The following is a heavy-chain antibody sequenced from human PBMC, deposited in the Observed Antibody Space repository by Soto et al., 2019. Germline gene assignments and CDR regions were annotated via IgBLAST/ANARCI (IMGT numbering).Heavy chain of an antibody. Sequence: SETLSLTCTVSGGSISSYYWSWIRQPPGKGLEWIGYIYYSGSTNYNPSLKSRVTISVDTSKNQFSLKLSSVTAADTAVYYCARESGGYDSGGYDAFDIWGQGTMVTVSS. CDR1: GGSISSYY. J-gene: IGHJ3*02. CDR3: ARESGGYDSGGYDAFDI. V-gene: IGHV4-59*01. D-gene: IGHD5-12*01. CDR2: IYYSGST.